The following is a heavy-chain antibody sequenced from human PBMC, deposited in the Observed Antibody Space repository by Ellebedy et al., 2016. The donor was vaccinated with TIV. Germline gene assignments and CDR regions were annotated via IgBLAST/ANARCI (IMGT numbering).Heavy chain of an antibody. CDR1: GGSISGHY. CDR2: IHYSGTT. D-gene: IGHD2-8*01. CDR3: AKYYCPNGVCYHFDY. Sequence: GSLRLSCTVSGGSISGHYWSWIRQSPGKGLEWIGFIHYSGTTTYNPSLNSRVTMSVDTSKNQFSLRLSSVTAADTAVYFCAKYYCPNGVCYHFDYWGRGTLVTVSS. J-gene: IGHJ4*02. V-gene: IGHV4-59*11.